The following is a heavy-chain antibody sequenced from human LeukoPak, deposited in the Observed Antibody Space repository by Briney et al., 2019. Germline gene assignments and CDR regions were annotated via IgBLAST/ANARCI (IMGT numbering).Heavy chain of an antibody. V-gene: IGHV3-30*01. D-gene: IGHD3-3*01. CDR1: GFTFSSYA. J-gene: IGHJ5*02. CDR3: ARDYYDFWSGYREKSNWFDP. CDR2: ISYDGSNK. Sequence: GGSLRLSCAASGFTFSSYAMHWVRQAPGKGLEWVAVISYDGSNKYYAGSVKGRFTISRDNSKNTLYLQMNSLRAEDTAVYYCARDYYDFWSGYREKSNWFDPWGQGTLVTVSS.